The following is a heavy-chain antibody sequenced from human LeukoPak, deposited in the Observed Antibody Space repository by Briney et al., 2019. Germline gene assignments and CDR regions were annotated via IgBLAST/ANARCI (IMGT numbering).Heavy chain of an antibody. Sequence: SETLSHTCNVSGGSLSSHYCSWIRQAPGKGLEWIGFIFSGGSTNYNPSLKSRVSISMDTSQNQFSLKLTSVTAADTAVYYCARGRGPLRVEFGDWGQGALVTVSS. CDR2: IFSGGST. CDR1: GGSLSSHY. V-gene: IGHV4-4*09. CDR3: ARGRGPLRVEFGD. D-gene: IGHD3-16*01. J-gene: IGHJ4*02.